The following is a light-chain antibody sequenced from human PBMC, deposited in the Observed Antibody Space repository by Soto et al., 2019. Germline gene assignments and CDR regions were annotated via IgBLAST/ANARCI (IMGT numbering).Light chain of an antibody. J-gene: IGLJ1*01. V-gene: IGLV1-44*01. CDR3: AVWDDSLNGHV. CDR2: TND. Sequence: SVLTQPPSSSGTPGQTVTISCSGSSSNIGTSSVHWYKHLPGTAPKPLIYTNDQRPSGVPDRFSGSKSGTSASLAISGLQSEDEADYYCAVWDDSLNGHVFGAGTKVTVL. CDR1: SSNIGTSS.